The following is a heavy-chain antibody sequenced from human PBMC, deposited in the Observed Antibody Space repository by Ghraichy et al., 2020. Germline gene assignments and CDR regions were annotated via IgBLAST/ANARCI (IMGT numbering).Heavy chain of an antibody. V-gene: IGHV4-39*01. CDR3: ARHSTRDSSGYYHFDY. Sequence: SETLSLTCTVSGGSISSSSYYWGWIRQPPGKGLEWIGSIYYSGSTYYNPSLKSRVTISVDTSKNQFSLKLSSVTAADTAVYYCARHSTRDSSGYYHFDYWGQGTLVTVSS. J-gene: IGHJ4*02. CDR2: IYYSGST. CDR1: GGSISSSSYY. D-gene: IGHD3-22*01.